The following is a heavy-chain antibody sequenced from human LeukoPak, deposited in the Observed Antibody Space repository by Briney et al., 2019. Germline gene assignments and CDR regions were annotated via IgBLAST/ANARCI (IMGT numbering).Heavy chain of an antibody. D-gene: IGHD3-10*01. J-gene: IGHJ5*02. V-gene: IGHV4-59*01. CDR1: GGSISSYY. CDR2: IYYSGST. Sequence: SETLSLTCTVSGGSISSYYWSWIRQPPGKGLEWIGYIYYSGSTNYNPSLKSRVTISVDTSKNQFSLKLSSVTAADTAVYYCGRAPLWFGIPFDPWGQGTLVTVSS. CDR3: GRAPLWFGIPFDP.